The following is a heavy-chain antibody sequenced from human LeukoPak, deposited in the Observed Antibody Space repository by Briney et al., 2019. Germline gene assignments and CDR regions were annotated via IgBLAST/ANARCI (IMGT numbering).Heavy chain of an antibody. Sequence: GGSLRLSCAASGFTFSSYSMNWVRQAPGKGLEWVSSISSSSSYIYYADSVKGRFTISRDNAKNSLYLQMNSLRAEDTAVYYCARAQPSGSWYHDAFDIWGQGTMVTVSS. J-gene: IGHJ3*02. CDR2: ISSSSSYI. V-gene: IGHV3-21*01. CDR3: ARAQPSGSWYHDAFDI. CDR1: GFTFSSYS. D-gene: IGHD1-26*01.